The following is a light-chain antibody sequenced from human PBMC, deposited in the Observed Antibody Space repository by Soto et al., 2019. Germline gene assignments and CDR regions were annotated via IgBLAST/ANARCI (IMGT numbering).Light chain of an antibody. CDR1: SSNIGAGYD. CDR3: QSYDASLSAYV. J-gene: IGLJ1*01. V-gene: IGLV1-40*01. Sequence: QSVLTQPPSVSGAPGQRVTISCIGSSSNIGAGYDVHWYQQLPETAPKLLIYRNTNRPSGVPDRFSGSESGASASLAITGLQAEDEAECYCQSYDASLSAYVFGTGTKRTVL. CDR2: RNT.